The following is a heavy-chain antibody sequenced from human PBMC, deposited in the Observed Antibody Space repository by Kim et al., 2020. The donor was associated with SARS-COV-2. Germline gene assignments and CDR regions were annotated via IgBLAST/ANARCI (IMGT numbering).Heavy chain of an antibody. CDR3: ARGRITIFGGVTEFDY. Sequence: SETLSLTCTVSGGSISSGGYYWGWIRQHPGKGLEWIGYIYYSGSTYYNPSLKSRVTISVDTSKNQFSLKLSSVTAADTAVYYCARGRITIFGGVTEFDYWGQGTLVTVSS. CDR2: IYYSGST. V-gene: IGHV4-31*03. D-gene: IGHD3-3*01. CDR1: GGSISSGGYY. J-gene: IGHJ4*02.